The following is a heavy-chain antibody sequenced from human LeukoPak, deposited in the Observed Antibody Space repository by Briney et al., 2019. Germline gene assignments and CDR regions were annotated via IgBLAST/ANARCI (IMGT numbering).Heavy chain of an antibody. J-gene: IGHJ4*02. CDR3: ARGPHHVLRYFDWLPLDY. D-gene: IGHD3-9*01. CDR1: GFTFSSYG. V-gene: IGHV3-33*01. Sequence: GRSLRLSWEASGFTFSSYGMHWVRQAPGKGLGGVAVIWYVGSNKYYADSVKGRFTISRDNSKNTLYLQMNSLRAEDTAVYYCARGPHHVLRYFDWLPLDYWGQGTLVTVSS. CDR2: IWYVGSNK.